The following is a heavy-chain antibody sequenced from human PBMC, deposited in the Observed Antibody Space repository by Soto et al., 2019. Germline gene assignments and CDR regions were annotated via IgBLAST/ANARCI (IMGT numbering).Heavy chain of an antibody. J-gene: IGHJ6*03. V-gene: IGHV1-18*01. CDR3: AGGGSIVVATRRLMDV. CDR1: GYIFTSYG. D-gene: IGHD3-22*01. Sequence: ASVKVSCTASGYIFTSYGITWVRQAPGQGLEWMGWISGYNGNTNYAQKAQGRVTMTTDTSTNTAYMELRSLRSDDTAFYYCAGGGSIVVATRRLMDVWGKGTTVTVSS. CDR2: ISGYNGNT.